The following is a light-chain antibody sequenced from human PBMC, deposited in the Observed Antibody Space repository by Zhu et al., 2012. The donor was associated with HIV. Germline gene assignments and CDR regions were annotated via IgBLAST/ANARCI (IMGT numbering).Light chain of an antibody. J-gene: IGKJ2*01. CDR1: QNINNF. Sequence: DIQMTQSPSTLSASVGDRVTITCRASQNINNFLAWYQQRPGNAPKLLIYKASILESGVPSRFTGSGSGTEFILTISSLQPDDFATYYCQQYETYRYTFGPGTEAGDQT. V-gene: IGKV1-5*03. CDR3: QQYETYRYT. CDR2: KAS.